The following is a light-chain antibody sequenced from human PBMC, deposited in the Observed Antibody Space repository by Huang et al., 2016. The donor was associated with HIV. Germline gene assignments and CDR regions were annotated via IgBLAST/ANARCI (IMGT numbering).Light chain of an antibody. CDR1: QVIGNS. CDR3: QQYHSLPWT. J-gene: IGKJ1*01. CDR2: ATS. Sequence: DIQMTQSPSSLSASVGDRVPITCRASQVIGNSLAWYQQKPEKAPRLLLYATSTLESGVPSRVSGSGSGTHYTLTINTLQPEDIASYYCQQYHSLPWTFGQGTKVEIK. V-gene: IGKV1-NL1*01.